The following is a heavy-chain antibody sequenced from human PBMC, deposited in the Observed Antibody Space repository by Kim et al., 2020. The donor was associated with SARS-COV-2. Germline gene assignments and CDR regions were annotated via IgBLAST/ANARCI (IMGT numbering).Heavy chain of an antibody. Sequence: SLRLSCAASGFTFDDYAMHWVRQAPGKGLEWVSGISWNRGSIGYADSVKGRFTISRDNAKNSLYLQMKSLRAEDTALYYCAKDMVVVAATGAFDIWGQ. V-gene: IGHV3-9*01. CDR1: GFTFDDYA. J-gene: IGHJ3*02. D-gene: IGHD2-15*01. CDR2: ISWNRGSI. CDR3: AKDMVVVAATGAFDI.